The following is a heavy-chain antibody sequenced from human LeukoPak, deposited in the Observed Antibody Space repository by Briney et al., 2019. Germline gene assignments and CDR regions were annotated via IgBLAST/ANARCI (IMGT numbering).Heavy chain of an antibody. J-gene: IGHJ4*02. CDR3: ARYKMDYGDYYYFDY. CDR2: IYYSGST. V-gene: IGHV4-59*01. D-gene: IGHD4-17*01. Sequence: SETLSLTCTVSGGSISSYYWSWIRQPPGKGLEWIGYIYYSGSTNYNPSLKSRVTLSVDTSKNQFSLKLSSVTAADTAVYYCARYKMDYGDYYYFDYWGQGTLVTVSS. CDR1: GGSISSYY.